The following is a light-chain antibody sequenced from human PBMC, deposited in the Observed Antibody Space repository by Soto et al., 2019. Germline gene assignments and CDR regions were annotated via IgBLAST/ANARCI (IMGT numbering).Light chain of an antibody. CDR2: DVS. CDR1: SSDVGSYNY. Sequence: QSALTQPASVSGSPGQSITISCTGTSSDVGSYNYVSWYQQYPGKAPKLMIYDVSNRPSGVSYRFSGSKSGNTASLTISGLQAEDEADYYCSSYTPSNTHVGFGGGTQLTVL. J-gene: IGLJ2*01. V-gene: IGLV2-14*01. CDR3: SSYTPSNTHVG.